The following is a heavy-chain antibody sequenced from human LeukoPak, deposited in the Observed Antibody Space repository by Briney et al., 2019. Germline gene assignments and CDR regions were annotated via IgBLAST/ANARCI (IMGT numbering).Heavy chain of an antibody. CDR1: GFTFTSYG. CDR2: ISAYDGGT. V-gene: IGHV1-18*01. CDR3: ARIGDQHLLRWFDA. J-gene: IGHJ5*02. Sequence: GASVKVSCKASGFTFTSYGFSWVRQAPGQGLEWMGWISAYDGGTKYEQKFQGRVTMTIDTSTSTVYMELRSLRTDDTAVYYCARIGDQHLLRWFDAWGQGTLVTVSS. D-gene: IGHD3-10*01.